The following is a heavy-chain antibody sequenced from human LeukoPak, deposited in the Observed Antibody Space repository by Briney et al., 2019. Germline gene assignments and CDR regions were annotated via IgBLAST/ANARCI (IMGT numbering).Heavy chain of an antibody. CDR3: ARDRSGYYDSSGYYFPDY. V-gene: IGHV1-18*01. D-gene: IGHD3-22*01. Sequence: GASVKVSCKASGYTFTSYGISWVRQAPGQGLEWMGWISAYNGNTNYAQKLQGRVTMTTDTSTSTAYMELRSLRSDDTAVYYCARDRSGYYDSSGYYFPDYWGQGTLVTVSS. J-gene: IGHJ4*02. CDR1: GYTFTSYG. CDR2: ISAYNGNT.